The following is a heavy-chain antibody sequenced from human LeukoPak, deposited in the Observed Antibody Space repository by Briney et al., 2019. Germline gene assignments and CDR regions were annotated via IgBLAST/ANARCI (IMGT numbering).Heavy chain of an antibody. D-gene: IGHD3-3*01. V-gene: IGHV3-74*01. Sequence: PGGSLRLSCAASGLTFSSYWMYWVRRAPGKGLVWVSRINSDGSSTSYADSVKGRFTISRDNAKNTLYLQMNSLRAEDTAVYYCASPSKSGAGNFDYWAREPWSPSPQ. CDR1: GLTFSSYW. J-gene: IGHJ4*02. CDR3: ASPSKSGAGNFDY. CDR2: INSDGSST.